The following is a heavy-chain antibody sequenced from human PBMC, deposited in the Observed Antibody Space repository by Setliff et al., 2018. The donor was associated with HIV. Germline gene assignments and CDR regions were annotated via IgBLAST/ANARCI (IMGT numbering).Heavy chain of an antibody. CDR3: ASEVGGRNTLGSCVLDY. V-gene: IGHV1-69*10. CDR2: IITILGIP. J-gene: IGHJ4*02. Sequence: VASVKVSCKASGDTFNSYTFTWVRQSPGQGPEWMGGIITILGIPNYAPKFQHRVTISADESTKTIYMELSNLKSDDTAVYFCASEVGGRNTLGSCVLDYWGQGTPVTVSS. CDR1: GDTFNSYT. D-gene: IGHD1-26*01.